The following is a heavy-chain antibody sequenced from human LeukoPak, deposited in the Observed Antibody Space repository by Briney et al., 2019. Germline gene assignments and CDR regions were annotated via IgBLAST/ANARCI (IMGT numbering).Heavy chain of an antibody. D-gene: IGHD3-10*01. CDR2: IYNSGSD. V-gene: IGHV4-31*03. CDR1: GGPISSGNYY. J-gene: IGHJ4*02. CDR3: ARDGGGGSGSYARYSEY. Sequence: SETLSLTCTVSGGPISSGNYYWSWIRQHPGKGLEWIGYIYNSGSDYYNPSLKSRVIISVDTSKNQFSLKLSSMTAADTAVYYCARDGGGGSGSYARYSEYWGQGTLVTVSS.